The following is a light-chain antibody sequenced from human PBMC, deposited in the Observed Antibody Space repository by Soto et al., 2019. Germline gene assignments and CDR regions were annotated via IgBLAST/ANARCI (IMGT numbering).Light chain of an antibody. CDR3: AAWDDRLTSVL. V-gene: IGLV1-47*01. CDR1: SSNIGSNF. CDR2: RDI. J-gene: IGLJ2*01. Sequence: QSALTQPPSASGTPGQRVTISCSGSSSNIGSNFVFWYQQLPGTAPKLLISRDIQRPSGFPDRFSASKSGTSASLAISGLRPDDEADYYCAAWDDRLTSVLFGGGTKVTVL.